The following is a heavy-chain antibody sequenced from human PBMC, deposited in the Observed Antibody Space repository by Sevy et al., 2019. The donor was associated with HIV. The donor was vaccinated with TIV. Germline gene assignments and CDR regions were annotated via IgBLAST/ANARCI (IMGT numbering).Heavy chain of an antibody. CDR2: IYFTGNT. CDR1: GGSISSYF. CDR3: ARDSTTRPRVLEY. V-gene: IGHV4-59*01. Sequence: SETLSLTCSVSGGSISSYFWTWVRQSPGKGLEWIGNIYFTGNTDYSPSLKSRVTLSLDTSKSQFSLTLKSMTAADTAIYFCARDSTTRPRVLEYWCQGTLVTVSS. J-gene: IGHJ4*02. D-gene: IGHD1-1*01.